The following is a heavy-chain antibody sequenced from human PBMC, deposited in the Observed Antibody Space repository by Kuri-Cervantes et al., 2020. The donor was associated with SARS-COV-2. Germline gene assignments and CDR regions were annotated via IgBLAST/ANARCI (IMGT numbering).Heavy chain of an antibody. CDR3: VKGYCSSTSCYRGGY. J-gene: IGHJ4*02. CDR1: GFTFSSYA. V-gene: IGHV3-64D*08. CDR2: VSSNGGST. D-gene: IGHD2-2*02. Sequence: GESLKISCSASGFTFSSYAMHWVRQAPGKGLEYVSAVSSNGGSTYYADSVKGRLTISRDNSKNTLYLQMSSLRAEDTAVYYCVKGYCSSTSCYRGGYWGQGTLVTVSS.